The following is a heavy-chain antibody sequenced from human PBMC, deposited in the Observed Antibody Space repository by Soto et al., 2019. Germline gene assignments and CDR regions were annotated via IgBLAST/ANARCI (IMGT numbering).Heavy chain of an antibody. J-gene: IGHJ4*02. CDR2: ISGYDGNT. CDR3: ARDVSLLAAAAWV. V-gene: IGHV1-18*01. D-gene: IGHD6-13*01. Sequence: QVQLVQSGAEVRKPGASVKVSCKASGYTFASYGISWVRQTPGQGLEWMGWISGYDGNTNYAQKFQDRVTMTTDTSTNTAYMELRSLRSGDTAVFYCARDVSLLAAAAWVWGQGTLVTVSS. CDR1: GYTFASYG.